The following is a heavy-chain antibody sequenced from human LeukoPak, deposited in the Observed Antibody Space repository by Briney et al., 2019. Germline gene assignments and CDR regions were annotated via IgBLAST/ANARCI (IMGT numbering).Heavy chain of an antibody. J-gene: IGHJ5*02. D-gene: IGHD1-26*01. Sequence: PSETLSLTCTVSGGSISSSSYYWGWIRQPPGKGLEWIGSIYYSGSTYYNPSLKSRVTISVDTSKNQFSLKLSSVTAADTAVYYCARAGGMLGYWFDPWGQGTLVTVSS. CDR3: ARAGGMLGYWFDP. V-gene: IGHV4-39*07. CDR2: IYYSGST. CDR1: GGSISSSSYY.